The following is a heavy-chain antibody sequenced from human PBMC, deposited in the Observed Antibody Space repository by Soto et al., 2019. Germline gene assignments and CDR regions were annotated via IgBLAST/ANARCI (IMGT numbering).Heavy chain of an antibody. CDR1: GGTFSSYA. J-gene: IGHJ6*02. CDR3: ARDQPGIAARVRVMDV. D-gene: IGHD6-6*01. Sequence: SVKVTCKASGGTFSSYAISWVQQAPGQGLEWMGGIIPIFGTANYAQKFQGRVTITADESTSTAYMELSSLRSEDTAVYYCARDQPGIAARVRVMDVWGQGTTVTVSS. V-gene: IGHV1-69*13. CDR2: IIPIFGTA.